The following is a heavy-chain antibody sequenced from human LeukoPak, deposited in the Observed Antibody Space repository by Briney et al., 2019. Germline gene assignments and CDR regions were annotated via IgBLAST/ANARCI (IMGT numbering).Heavy chain of an antibody. J-gene: IGHJ4*02. CDR3: ATPGWPYGSGGGLYY. D-gene: IGHD3-10*01. V-gene: IGHV1-24*01. CDR1: GYTFTGYY. Sequence: ASVKVSCKASGYTFTGYYMHWVRQAPGQGLEWRGGFDPEDGETIYAQKFQGRVTMTEDTSTDTAYMELSSLRSEDTAVYYCATPGWPYGSGGGLYYWGQGTLVTVSS. CDR2: FDPEDGET.